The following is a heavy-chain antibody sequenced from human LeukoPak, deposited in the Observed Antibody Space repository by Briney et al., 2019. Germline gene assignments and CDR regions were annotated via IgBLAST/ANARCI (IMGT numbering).Heavy chain of an antibody. CDR2: INPNSGGT. CDR1: GYTFIRYY. Sequence: ASVKVSCKASGYTFIRYYMHWVRQAPGQGLEWMGWINPNSGGTNYAQKFQGRVTMTRDTSISTAYMELSRLRSDDTAVYYCARDPESGPGYCSGGSCFDYWGQGTLVTVSS. V-gene: IGHV1-2*02. D-gene: IGHD2-15*01. CDR3: ARDPESGPGYCSGGSCFDY. J-gene: IGHJ4*02.